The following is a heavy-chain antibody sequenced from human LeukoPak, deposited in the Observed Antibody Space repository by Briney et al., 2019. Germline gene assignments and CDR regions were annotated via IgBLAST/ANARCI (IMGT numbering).Heavy chain of an antibody. CDR1: GFTFGRYG. Sequence: GGSLRLPCAASGFTFGRYGMHWVRQPPGQGLEWVAFIWYDGSHKDYADSVKGRFTISGDNSKDTLFLQMNSLRAEDTAVYFCARGRGDCSTTSCSIDYWGQGTLVTVSS. J-gene: IGHJ4*02. CDR2: IWYDGSHK. CDR3: ARGRGDCSTTSCSIDY. D-gene: IGHD2-2*01. V-gene: IGHV3-33*01.